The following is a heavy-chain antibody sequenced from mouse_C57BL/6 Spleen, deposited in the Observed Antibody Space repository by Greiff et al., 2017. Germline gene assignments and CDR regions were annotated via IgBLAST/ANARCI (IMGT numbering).Heavy chain of an antibody. D-gene: IGHD2-1*01. V-gene: IGHV5-17*01. CDR3: ARGDYGNCGYAMDY. CDR1: GFTFSDYG. Sequence: EVHLVESGGGLVKPGGSLKLSCAASGFTFSDYGMHWVRQAPEKGLEWVAYISSGSSTIYYADTVKGRFTITSDNAKNTLFLQMTSQRSRDTAMYYCARGDYGNCGYAMDYWGQGTSVTVSS. CDR2: ISSGSSTI. J-gene: IGHJ4*01.